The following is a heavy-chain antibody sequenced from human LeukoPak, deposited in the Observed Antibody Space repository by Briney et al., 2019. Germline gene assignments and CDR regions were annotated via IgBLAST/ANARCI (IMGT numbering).Heavy chain of an antibody. D-gene: IGHD3-16*01. CDR1: GFSLSTSGVG. J-gene: IGHJ4*02. CDR3: ARTGELFNY. V-gene: IGHV2-5*01. Sequence: SGPTLVKPTQTLTLTCTFSGFSLSTSGVGVGWIRQPPGKALEWLALIYWNDDKRYSPSLKSRLTITKDTSKNQVFLTMTNMDPVDTATYYCARTGELFNYWGQGTLVTVSS. CDR2: IYWNDDK.